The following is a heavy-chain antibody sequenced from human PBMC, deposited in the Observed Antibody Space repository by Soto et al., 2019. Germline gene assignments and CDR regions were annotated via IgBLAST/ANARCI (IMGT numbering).Heavy chain of an antibody. Sequence: PETLPLTCAVSGYSISRGYYWGWIRQPPGKGLEWIGSIYHSGSTYYNPSLKSRVTISVDKSKNQFSLILNSVTAADTAIYYCARSHYGRRGYYFHSCCQGLLVPLSS. CDR3: ARSHYGRRGYYFHS. CDR1: GYSISRGYY. CDR2: IYHSGST. D-gene: IGHD3-22*01. J-gene: IGHJ4*02. V-gene: IGHV4-38-2*01.